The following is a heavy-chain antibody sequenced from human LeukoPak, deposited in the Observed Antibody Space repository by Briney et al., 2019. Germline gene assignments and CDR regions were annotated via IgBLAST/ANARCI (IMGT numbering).Heavy chain of an antibody. V-gene: IGHV4-31*03. J-gene: IGHJ4*02. Sequence: PSETLSLTCTVSGGSISSGGYYWSWIRQQPGKGLEWIGYIYYSGSTSYNPSLKSRVSISVDTSKNQFSLKLSSVTAADTAVYYCARGGGYDFDYWGQGTLVTVSS. CDR3: ARGGGYDFDY. CDR2: IYYSGST. CDR1: GGSISSGGYY. D-gene: IGHD5-12*01.